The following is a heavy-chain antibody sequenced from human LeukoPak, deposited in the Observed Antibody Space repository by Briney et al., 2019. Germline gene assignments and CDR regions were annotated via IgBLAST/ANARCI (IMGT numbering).Heavy chain of an antibody. CDR1: GFTFSSYS. V-gene: IGHV3-48*04. CDR2: ISSSSSTI. CDR3: ARDLGGSWSYYYGMDV. Sequence: PGGSLRLSCAASGFTFSSYSMNWVRQAPGKGLEWVSYISSSSSTIYYADSVKGRFTISRDNAKNSLYLQMNSLRAEDTAVYYCARDLGGSWSYYYGMDVWGQGTTVTVSS. J-gene: IGHJ6*02. D-gene: IGHD6-13*01.